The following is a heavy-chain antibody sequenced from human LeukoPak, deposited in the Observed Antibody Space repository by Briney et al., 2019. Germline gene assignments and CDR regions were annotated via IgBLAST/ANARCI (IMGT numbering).Heavy chain of an antibody. J-gene: IGHJ4*02. D-gene: IGHD4-11*01. CDR2: IYHSGST. CDR3: ARVTSTVTTEVFDY. V-gene: IGHV4-4*02. CDR1: GGSISSSNW. Sequence: PSGTLSLTCAVSGGSISSSNWWSWVRQPPGKGLEWIGEIYHSGSTNYNPSLKSRVTISVDKSKNQFPLKLSSVTAADTAVHYCARVTSTVTTEVFDYWGQGTLVAVSS.